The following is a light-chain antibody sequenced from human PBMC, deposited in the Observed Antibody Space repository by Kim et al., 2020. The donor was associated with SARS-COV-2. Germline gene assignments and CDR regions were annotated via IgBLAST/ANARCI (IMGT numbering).Light chain of an antibody. Sequence: QSVLTQPPSVSAAPGQRVTISCTGSSTSIGAGYDVHWYQQLPGAAPKLLIYSNNNRPSGVPDRLSGSKSGTSAYLAITGLQAEDEADYYCRSYDTSLGLRIFGSGTKVTVL. CDR2: SNN. CDR1: STSIGAGYD. CDR3: RSYDTSLGLRI. J-gene: IGLJ1*01. V-gene: IGLV1-40*01.